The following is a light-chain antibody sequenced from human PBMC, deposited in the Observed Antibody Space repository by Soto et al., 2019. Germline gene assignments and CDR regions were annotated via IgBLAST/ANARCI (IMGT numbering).Light chain of an antibody. CDR3: QQYADSPT. Sequence: EIVLTQSPGTLSLSPGERATLSCRASQSVSSRYLAWYQQKPGQAPRPLIYATSSRATDVPDRFSGSGSGTDFTLTISRLEPEDFAVYYCQQYADSPTFGGGTKVDIK. CDR2: ATS. CDR1: QSVSSRY. J-gene: IGKJ4*01. V-gene: IGKV3-20*01.